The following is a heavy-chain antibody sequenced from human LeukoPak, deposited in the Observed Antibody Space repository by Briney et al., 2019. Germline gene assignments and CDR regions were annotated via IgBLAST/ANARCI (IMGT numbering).Heavy chain of an antibody. CDR3: ALRGTTALNAFDI. D-gene: IGHD1/OR15-1a*01. J-gene: IGHJ3*02. V-gene: IGHV3-23*01. CDR1: GFTFSYYA. Sequence: GGSLRLSCAVSGFTFSYYAMTWVRHAPGKGLEWVSAITDSGNSTYYADSVKGRFTISRDNSKSTLFLQMNSLRAEDTAVYYCALRGTTALNAFDIWGQGTMVTVSS. CDR2: ITDSGNST.